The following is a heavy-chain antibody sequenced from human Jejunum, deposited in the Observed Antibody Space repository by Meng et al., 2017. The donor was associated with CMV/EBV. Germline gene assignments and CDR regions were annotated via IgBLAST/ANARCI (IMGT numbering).Heavy chain of an antibody. CDR2: VYYSGST. Sequence: HLQLEESGPGLVKPSETLSLTCTMSGASISDSSYYWGWIRQPPGKGLEWIGSVYYSGSTYYNPSLESRVTISVDTSKNQFSLKLTSVTAADTATYYCARDPTPDGSDYWGRGTLVTVSS. V-gene: IGHV4-39*07. D-gene: IGHD3-10*01. CDR3: ARDPTPDGSDY. J-gene: IGHJ4*02. CDR1: GASISDSSYY.